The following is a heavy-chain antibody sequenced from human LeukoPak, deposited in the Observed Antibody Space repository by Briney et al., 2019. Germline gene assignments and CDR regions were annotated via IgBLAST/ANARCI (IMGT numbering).Heavy chain of an antibody. V-gene: IGHV4-59*08. CDR3: AGHHPRNTVDF. J-gene: IGHJ4*02. CDR1: GGSISSYY. D-gene: IGHD2/OR15-2a*01. CDR2: IYYSGST. Sequence: TSETLSLTCTVSGGSISSYYWSWIRQPPGKGLEWIGYIYYSGSTNYNPSLKSRVTISVDTSKNQFSLKLSSVTAADTAVYYCAGHHPRNTVDFWGQGTLVTVSS.